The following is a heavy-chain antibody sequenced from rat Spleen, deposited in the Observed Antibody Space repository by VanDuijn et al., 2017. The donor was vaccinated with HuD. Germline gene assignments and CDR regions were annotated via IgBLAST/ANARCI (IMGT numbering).Heavy chain of an antibody. CDR2: ISSGGST. D-gene: IGHD1-1*01. CDR3: TRVDYYSLY. V-gene: IGHV2S12*01. J-gene: IGHJ2*01. Sequence: QVQLKESGPGLVQPSQTLSLTCTVSGFSLTSNGVSWVRQPPGKGLEWIAAISSGGSTYYNSALKSRLGISRDTSKGQVFLKMNTLQTEDTAIYFCTRVDYYSLYWGQGFMVTVSS. CDR1: GFSLTSNG.